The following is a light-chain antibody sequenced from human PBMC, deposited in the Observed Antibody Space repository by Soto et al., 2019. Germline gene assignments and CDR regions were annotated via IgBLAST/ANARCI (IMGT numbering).Light chain of an antibody. Sequence: DIQMTQSPSFVSASVGDRVTITCRASQGISAWLAWYQQQPGKAPKLLIYDTSILESGVPSRFSGSGSGIHLTLTIRSLQPEDFGTYYCQQSYRFPFTFGQGTKLEIK. J-gene: IGKJ2*01. CDR1: QGISAW. CDR2: DTS. V-gene: IGKV1-12*01. CDR3: QQSYRFPFT.